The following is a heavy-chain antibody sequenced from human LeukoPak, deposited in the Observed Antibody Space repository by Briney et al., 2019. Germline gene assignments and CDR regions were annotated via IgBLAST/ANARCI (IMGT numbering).Heavy chain of an antibody. J-gene: IGHJ4*02. CDR1: GLTFSASW. CDR3: ARDSGRNSFDY. V-gene: IGHV3-7*01. Sequence: GGSLRLSCAVSGLTFSASWITWIRQAPGKGLDWVASMKPDGSESWYVDSVKGRFTISRDNSKNSLYLQLTSLRAEDTALYYCARDSGRNSFDYWGQGTLVSVSS. D-gene: IGHD1-14*01. CDR2: MKPDGSES.